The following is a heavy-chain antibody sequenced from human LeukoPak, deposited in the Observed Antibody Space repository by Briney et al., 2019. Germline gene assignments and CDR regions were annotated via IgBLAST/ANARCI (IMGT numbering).Heavy chain of an antibody. CDR2: INTNTGNP. CDR1: GYTFTSYA. Sequence: ASVKVSCKASGYTFTSYAMNWVRQAPGQGLEWMGWINTNTGNPTYAQGFTGRFVFSLDTSVCTAYLQISSLKAEDTAVYYCARNLKYYYDSSGIEDWGQGTMVTVSS. J-gene: IGHJ3*01. V-gene: IGHV7-4-1*02. D-gene: IGHD3-22*01. CDR3: ARNLKYYYDSSGIED.